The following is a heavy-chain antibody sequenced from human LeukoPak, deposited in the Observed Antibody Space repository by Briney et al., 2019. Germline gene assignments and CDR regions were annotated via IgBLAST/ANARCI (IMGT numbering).Heavy chain of an antibody. Sequence: GGSLRLSCAASGFTFSSYSMNWVRQAPGKGLEWVSSISSSSSYIYYADSVKGRFTTSRDNSKNTLYLQMNSLRAEDTAVYHCAKDVYYYGSGSYYNPFDYWGQGTLVTVSS. CDR1: GFTFSSYS. CDR2: ISSSSSYI. D-gene: IGHD3-10*01. J-gene: IGHJ4*02. V-gene: IGHV3-21*04. CDR3: AKDVYYYGSGSYYNPFDY.